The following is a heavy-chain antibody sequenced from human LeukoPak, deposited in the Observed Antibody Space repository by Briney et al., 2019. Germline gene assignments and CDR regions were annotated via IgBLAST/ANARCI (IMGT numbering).Heavy chain of an antibody. CDR3: TKGRGI. J-gene: IGHJ4*02. D-gene: IGHD3-10*01. V-gene: IGHV4-38-2*02. Sequence: NSSETLSLTCTVSGYSISSGYYWGWIRQPPGKGLEWIGSIYHSGSTYYNPSLKSRVTISVDTSKNQFSLKLTSVTAADTAVYYCTKGRGIWGQGTLVTVSS. CDR1: GYSISSGYY. CDR2: IYHSGST.